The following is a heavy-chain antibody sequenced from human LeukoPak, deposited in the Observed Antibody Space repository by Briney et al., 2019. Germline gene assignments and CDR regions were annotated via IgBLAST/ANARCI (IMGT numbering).Heavy chain of an antibody. CDR3: VREPDLLRYLFDY. Sequence: ASVKVSCKVSGYTLIESSMQWVRQAPGKGLEWMGGFDPEEGETINAQNFQGRVTMTEDTSTDTAYMELRSLRSEDTAVYYCVREPDLLRYLFDYWGQGTLVTVSS. V-gene: IGHV1-24*01. D-gene: IGHD3-9*01. CDR1: GYTLIESS. J-gene: IGHJ4*02. CDR2: FDPEEGET.